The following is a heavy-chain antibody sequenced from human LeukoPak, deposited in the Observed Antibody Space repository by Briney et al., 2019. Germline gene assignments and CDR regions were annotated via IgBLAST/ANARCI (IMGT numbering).Heavy chain of an antibody. J-gene: IGHJ4*02. D-gene: IGHD2-2*01. V-gene: IGHV4-4*07. CDR2: IYTSGST. Sequence: SETLSLTRTVSGGSISSYYWSWIRQPAGKGLEWIGRIYTSGSTNYNPSLKSRVTMSVDTSRNQFSLKLSSVTAADTAVYYCARVWAVPAAMDYWGQGTLVTVSS. CDR3: ARVWAVPAAMDY. CDR1: GGSISSYY.